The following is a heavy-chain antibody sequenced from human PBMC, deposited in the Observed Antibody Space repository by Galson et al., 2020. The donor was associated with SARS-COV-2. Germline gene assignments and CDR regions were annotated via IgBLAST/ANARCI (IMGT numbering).Heavy chain of an antibody. CDR1: GFTFDDYT. V-gene: IGHV3-43*01. Sequence: GGSLRLSCAASGFTFDDYTMHWVRQAPGKGLEWVSLISWDGGSTYYADSVKGRFTISRDNSKNSLYLQMNSLRTEDTALYYCAKDVGYSIWASSFDIWGQGTMVTVSS. CDR2: ISWDGGST. J-gene: IGHJ3*02. D-gene: IGHD5-12*01. CDR3: AKDVGYSIWASSFDI.